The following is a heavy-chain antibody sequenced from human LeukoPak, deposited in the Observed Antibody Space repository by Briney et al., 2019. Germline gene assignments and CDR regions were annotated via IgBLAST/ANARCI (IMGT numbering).Heavy chain of an antibody. V-gene: IGHV3-21*01. CDR3: ARVRQWELPDAFDI. CDR1: GFTFSSYS. Sequence: GGSLRLSCAASGFTFSSYSMNWVRQAPGKGLEWVSSISSSSSYIYYADSVKGRFTTFRDNAKNSLYLQMNSLRAEDTAVYYCARVRQWELPDAFDIWGQGTMVTVSS. CDR2: ISSSSSYI. D-gene: IGHD1-26*01. J-gene: IGHJ3*02.